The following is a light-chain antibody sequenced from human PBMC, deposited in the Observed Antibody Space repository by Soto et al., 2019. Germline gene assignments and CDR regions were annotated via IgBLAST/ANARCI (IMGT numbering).Light chain of an antibody. V-gene: IGLV1-40*01. J-gene: IGLJ2*01. CDR3: QSYDTSLSGVV. CDR1: SSNIGAGYD. Sequence: QPVLTQPPSVSGAPGQRVTISCTGSSSNIGAGYDVHWYQQLPGTAPKLLIYANINRPSGVPDRFSGSKSGTSASLAITGLQAEDEADYYCQSYDTSLSGVVFGGGTKVTVL. CDR2: ANI.